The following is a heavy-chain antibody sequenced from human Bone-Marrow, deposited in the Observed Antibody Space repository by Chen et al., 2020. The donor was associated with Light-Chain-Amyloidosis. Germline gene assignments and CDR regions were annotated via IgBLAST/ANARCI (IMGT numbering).Heavy chain of an antibody. CDR1: GGSITSGSFS. J-gene: IGHJ3*01. Sequence: QLQLQESGSGLVTSSQTLSLTCAVSGGSITSGSFSWNWIRQPLGTGLEWIGYVYQSGSTYYNPSLNSRVTISVDLSENHFSLTLRSLTAADSAVYYCARGNWNDLAFDVWGQGTLVTVSS. D-gene: IGHD1-1*01. V-gene: IGHV4-30-2*01. CDR3: ARGNWNDLAFDV. CDR2: VYQSGST.